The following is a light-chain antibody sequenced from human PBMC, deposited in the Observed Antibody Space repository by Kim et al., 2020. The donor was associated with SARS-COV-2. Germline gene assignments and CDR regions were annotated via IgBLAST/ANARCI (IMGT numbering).Light chain of an antibody. V-gene: IGKV3-15*01. Sequence: VSPGESATLSFSASQSVDTHLVWYQQKPGQAPRLLIHGASIRATAVPARFSGGGSGTEFTLTISSLQSEDAAVYYCQHYRNWPLTFGGGTKVDIK. CDR3: QHYRNWPLT. CDR1: QSVDTH. J-gene: IGKJ4*01. CDR2: GAS.